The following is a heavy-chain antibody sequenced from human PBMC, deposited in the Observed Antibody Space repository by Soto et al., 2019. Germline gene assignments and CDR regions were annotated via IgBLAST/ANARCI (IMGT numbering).Heavy chain of an antibody. D-gene: IGHD5-18*01. Sequence: PGGSLSLSCAASGFTFNSYAMSWVRQAPGKGLEWVSAISVGGDRTYYADSVKGRFTISRDNSKNTLYLQMNSLRAEDTAVYYCAKDRVRFVDTAPWSEGMDVWGQGTTVTVSS. CDR1: GFTFNSYA. V-gene: IGHV3-23*01. J-gene: IGHJ6*02. CDR3: AKDRVRFVDTAPWSEGMDV. CDR2: ISVGGDRT.